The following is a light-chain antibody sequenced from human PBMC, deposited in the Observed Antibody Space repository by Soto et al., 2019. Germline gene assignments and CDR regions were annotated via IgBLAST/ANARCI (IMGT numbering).Light chain of an antibody. J-gene: IGLJ2*01. V-gene: IGLV4-69*01. CDR1: SGHSSYA. Sequence: QAVVTQSPSASASLGASVKLTCTLSSGHSSYAIAWHQQQPEKGPRYLMKLNCDGSHSKGDGIPDRFSGSSSGAERYLTISSLQSEDEADYYCQTWGTGIVVFGGGTKVTVL. CDR3: QTWGTGIVV. CDR2: LNCDGSH.